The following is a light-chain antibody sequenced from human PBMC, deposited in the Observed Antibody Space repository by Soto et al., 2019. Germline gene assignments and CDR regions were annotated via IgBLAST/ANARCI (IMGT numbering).Light chain of an antibody. CDR2: AAS. Sequence: AVRMSQSPSSFSASTGDRVTITCRASQGISSYLAWYQQKPGKAPKLLIYAASTLPSGVPSRFSGSGSGTDFTLTISCLQSEDFATYYCQQHYSYPLTFGGGTKVDIK. J-gene: IGKJ4*01. CDR3: QQHYSYPLT. V-gene: IGKV1-8*01. CDR1: QGISSY.